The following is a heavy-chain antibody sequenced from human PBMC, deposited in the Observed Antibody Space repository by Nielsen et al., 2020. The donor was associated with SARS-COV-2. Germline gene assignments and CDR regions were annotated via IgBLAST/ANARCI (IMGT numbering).Heavy chain of an antibody. J-gene: IGHJ6*02. CDR1: GGTFSSYA. D-gene: IGHD6-19*01. Sequence: SVKVPCKASGGTFSSYAISWVRQAPGQGLEWMGGIIPIFGTANYAQKFQGGVTITADESTSTAYMELSSLRSEDTAVYYCARDLVTSSGWRLDYYGMDVWGQGTTVTVSS. CDR2: IIPIFGTA. V-gene: IGHV1-69*13. CDR3: ARDLVTSSGWRLDYYGMDV.